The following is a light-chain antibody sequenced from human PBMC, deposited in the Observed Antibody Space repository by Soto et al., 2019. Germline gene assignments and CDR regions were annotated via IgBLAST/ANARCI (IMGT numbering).Light chain of an antibody. CDR2: DAS. CDR1: QSISSW. Sequence: DIQMTQSPSTLSASVGDRVTITCRASQSISSWLAWYQQKPGKAPKLLIYDASSLESGVSSRFSGSGTSTQFALTISILYCDDFTTYCCQQYSSYPWTFGQGTDVEIK. V-gene: IGKV1-5*01. J-gene: IGKJ1*01. CDR3: QQYSSYPWT.